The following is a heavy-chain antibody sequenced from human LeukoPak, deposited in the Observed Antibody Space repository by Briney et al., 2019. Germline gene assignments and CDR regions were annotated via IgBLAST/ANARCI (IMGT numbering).Heavy chain of an antibody. CDR1: GGSISSSSYY. J-gene: IGHJ4*02. CDR2: IYYSGST. Sequence: KTSETLSLTCTVSGGSISSSSYYWGWIRQPPGKGLEWIGSIYYSGSTYYNPSLKSRVTISVDTSKNQFSLKLSSVTAADTAVYYCARTRYYYNSRSYGAPYYFDYWGQGTLVTVSS. CDR3: ARTRYYYNSRSYGAPYYFDY. V-gene: IGHV4-39*01. D-gene: IGHD3-10*01.